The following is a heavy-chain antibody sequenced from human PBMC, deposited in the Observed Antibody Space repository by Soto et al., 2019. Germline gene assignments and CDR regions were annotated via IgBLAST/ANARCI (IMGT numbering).Heavy chain of an antibody. CDR3: AKRLTYDYGPFDY. Sequence: GGSLRLSCTVSTVTFSSFAMSWVRQSPGKGLEWVAVITYDGTYKYYADSVKGRFTISRDNSKNSLYLQMNSLRAEDTALYYCAKRLTYDYGPFDYWGQGTLVTVSS. CDR2: ITYDGTYK. CDR1: TVTFSSFA. D-gene: IGHD4-17*01. V-gene: IGHV3-30*18. J-gene: IGHJ4*02.